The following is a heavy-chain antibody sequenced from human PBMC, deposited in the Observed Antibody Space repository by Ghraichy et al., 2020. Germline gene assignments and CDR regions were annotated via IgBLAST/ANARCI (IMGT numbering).Heavy chain of an antibody. D-gene: IGHD6-19*01. V-gene: IGHV3-43*02. CDR3: AKGSGYSSYADAFDI. CDR2: ISGDGGST. Sequence: GGSLRLSCAASGFTFDDYAMHWVRQAPGKGLEWVSLISGDGGSTYYADSVMGRFTISRDNSKNSLYLQMNSLRTEDTALYYCAKGSGYSSYADAFDIWGQGTMVTVS. CDR1: GFTFDDYA. J-gene: IGHJ3*02.